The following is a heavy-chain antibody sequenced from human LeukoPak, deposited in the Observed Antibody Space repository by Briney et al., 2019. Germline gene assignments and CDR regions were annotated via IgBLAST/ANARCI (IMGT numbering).Heavy chain of an antibody. CDR1: GGSISSSSYY. J-gene: IGHJ4*02. CDR3: ARAGLVGAVDY. Sequence: SETLSLTCTVSGGSISSSSYYWGWIRQPPGKGLEWIGTIYYSGSTYYNPSLKSRVTISVDTSKNQFSLKLSSVTAADTAVYYCARAGLVGAVDYWGQGTLVTVSS. D-gene: IGHD1-26*01. V-gene: IGHV4-39*07. CDR2: IYYSGST.